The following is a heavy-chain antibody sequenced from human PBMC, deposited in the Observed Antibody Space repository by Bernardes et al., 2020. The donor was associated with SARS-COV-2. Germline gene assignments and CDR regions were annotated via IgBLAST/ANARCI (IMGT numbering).Heavy chain of an antibody. J-gene: IGHJ6*02. CDR1: GGSISSYY. Sequence: SETLSLTCTVSGGSISSYYWSWIRQPAGKGLEWIGRIYTSGSTNYNPSLKSRVTMSVDTSKNQFSLELTSVTAADTAVYYCARKIADARGGGMDVWGPGTTVTVSS. CDR2: IYTSGST. V-gene: IGHV4-4*07. CDR3: ARKIADARGGGMDV. D-gene: IGHD6-13*01.